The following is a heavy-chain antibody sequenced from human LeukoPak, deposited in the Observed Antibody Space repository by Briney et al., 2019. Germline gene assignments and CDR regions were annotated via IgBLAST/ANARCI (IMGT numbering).Heavy chain of an antibody. Sequence: GGSLRLSSAASGFTFSSYGMSWVRQAPGKGLEWVSSISGSGGSTYYADSVKGRFTISRDNSKNTLYLQMNSLRAEDTAVYYCAKVFSSDVATFDYWGQGTLVTVSS. CDR1: GFTFSSYG. CDR3: AKVFSSDVATFDY. D-gene: IGHD6-6*01. CDR2: ISGSGGST. V-gene: IGHV3-23*01. J-gene: IGHJ4*02.